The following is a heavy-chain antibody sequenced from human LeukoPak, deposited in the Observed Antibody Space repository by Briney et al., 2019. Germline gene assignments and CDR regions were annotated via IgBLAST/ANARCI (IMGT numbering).Heavy chain of an antibody. D-gene: IGHD7-27*01. J-gene: IGHJ5*02. CDR3: ARHGNTLGMFDP. CDR1: GGSISSSSYY. Sequence: SETLSLTCTVSGGSISSSSYYWGWIRQPPGKGLEGIGSIYYSGSTYYNPSLKSRVTISVDTSKNQFSLKLSSVTAADTAVYYCARHGNTLGMFDPWGQGTLVTVSS. V-gene: IGHV4-39*01. CDR2: IYYSGST.